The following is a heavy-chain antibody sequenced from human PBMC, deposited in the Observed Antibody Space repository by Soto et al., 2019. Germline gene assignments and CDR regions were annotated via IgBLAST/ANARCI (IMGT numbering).Heavy chain of an antibody. V-gene: IGHV4-34*01. D-gene: IGHD2-2*01. CDR1: GGSFSGYY. Sequence: ASETLSLTCAVYGGSFSGYYWSWIRQPPGKGLEWIGEINHSGSTNCNPSLKSRVTISVDTSKNQFSLKLSSVTAADTAVYYCARGPDCSSTSCYDYYYYYYMDVWGKGTTVSVSS. CDR2: INHSGST. J-gene: IGHJ6*03. CDR3: ARGPDCSSTSCYDYYYYYYMDV.